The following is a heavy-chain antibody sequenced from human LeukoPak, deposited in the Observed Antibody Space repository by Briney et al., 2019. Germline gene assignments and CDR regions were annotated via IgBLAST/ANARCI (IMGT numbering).Heavy chain of an antibody. D-gene: IGHD2-2*01. CDR2: ISGSGGST. CDR3: ANGELYCSSTSCEGPFDY. J-gene: IGHJ4*02. CDR1: GFTFSSYA. Sequence: GGSLRLSCAASGFTFSSYAMSWVRQAPGKGLEWVSAISGSGGSTYYADSVKGRFTISRDNSKNTLYLQMNSLRAEDTAVYYCANGELYCSSTSCEGPFDYWGQGNLVTVSS. V-gene: IGHV3-23*01.